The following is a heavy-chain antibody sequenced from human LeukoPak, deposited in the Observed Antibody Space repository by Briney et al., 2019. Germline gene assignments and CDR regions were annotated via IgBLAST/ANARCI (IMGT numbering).Heavy chain of an antibody. CDR3: ARGELTGYYLDY. J-gene: IGHJ4*02. CDR2: ISSSSSYI. V-gene: IGHV3-21*01. Sequence: GGSLRLSCAASGFTFSSYSMNWVRQAPGKGLEWVSSISSSSSYIYYADSVKGRFTISRDNAKNSLYLQMNSLRAVDTAVYYCARGELTGYYLDYWGQGTLVTVSS. CDR1: GFTFSSYS. D-gene: IGHD3-9*01.